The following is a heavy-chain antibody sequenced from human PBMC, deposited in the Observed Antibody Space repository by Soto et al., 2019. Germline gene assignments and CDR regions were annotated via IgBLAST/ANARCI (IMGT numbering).Heavy chain of an antibody. CDR1: GYTFPSYG. J-gene: IGHJ3*02. D-gene: IGHD3-22*01. CDR3: ARDLDYYDSSGYYPMDAFDI. Sequence: QVPLVQSGAAVKKPGASVKVSCKASGYTFPSYGISWVRQAPGQGLEWMGWISAYNGNTNYAQKLQGRVPMTTDTSTSTAYMELRSLRSDDTAVYYCARDLDYYDSSGYYPMDAFDIWGQGTMVTVSS. V-gene: IGHV1-18*01. CDR2: ISAYNGNT.